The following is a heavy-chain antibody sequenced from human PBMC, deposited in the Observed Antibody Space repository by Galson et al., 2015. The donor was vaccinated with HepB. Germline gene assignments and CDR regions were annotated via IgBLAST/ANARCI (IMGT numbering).Heavy chain of an antibody. J-gene: IGHJ5*02. D-gene: IGHD1-26*01. CDR1: GYTLTELP. CDR2: FDPEDGET. Sequence: SVKVSCKVSGYTLTELPMHWVRQAPGKGLEWMGGFDPEDGETIYAQKFQGRVTMTEDTSTDTAYMELSSLRSEDTAVYYCATAIVGATNDWFDPWGQGTLVTVSS. V-gene: IGHV1-24*01. CDR3: ATAIVGATNDWFDP.